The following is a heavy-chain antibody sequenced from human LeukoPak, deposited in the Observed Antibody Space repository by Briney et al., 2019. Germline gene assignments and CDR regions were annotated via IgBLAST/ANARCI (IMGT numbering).Heavy chain of an antibody. CDR2: IYSGGST. CDR3: ARVSGGYCSSTSCSPYYYYYYMDV. CDR1: GFTVSSNY. Sequence: GGSLRLSCAASGFTVSSNYMSWVRQAPGKGLEWVSVIYSGGSTYYADSVKGRFTISRDNSKNTLYLQMNSLRAEDTAVYYCARVSGGYCSSTSCSPYYYYYYMDVWGKGTTVTVSS. V-gene: IGHV3-53*01. D-gene: IGHD2-2*01. J-gene: IGHJ6*03.